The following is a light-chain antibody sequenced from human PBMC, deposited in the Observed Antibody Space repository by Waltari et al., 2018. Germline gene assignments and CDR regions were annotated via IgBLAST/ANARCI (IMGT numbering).Light chain of an antibody. CDR3: SSYSSISFLV. Sequence: QSALTQPASVSGSPGQSITISCTGTSSDVGNYNYVSWYQQHPGKAPKLMSHECNNRPSGVSNRFSGSKSGDTASLTISGLQGEDEADYYCSSYSSISFLVFGSGTTVTVL. CDR2: ECN. J-gene: IGLJ1*01. V-gene: IGLV2-14*01. CDR1: SSDVGNYNY.